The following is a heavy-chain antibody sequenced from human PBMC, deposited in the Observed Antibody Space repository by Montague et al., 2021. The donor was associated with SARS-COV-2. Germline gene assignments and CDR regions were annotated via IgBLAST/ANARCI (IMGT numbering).Heavy chain of an antibody. J-gene: IGHJ3*02. V-gene: IGHV4-39*01. CDR3: ARQENSSGWFKPDAFDI. CDR2: LYYSGST. D-gene: IGHD6-19*01. CDR1: GGSISSSSYY. Sequence: SETLSLTCTVSGGSISSSSYYWGWIRQPPGQGLEWIGCLYYSGSTYYYPSLRSRVTISVDTSQNQFSLNLSSVTAADTAVWYCARQENSSGWFKPDAFDIWGQGTTVTVSS.